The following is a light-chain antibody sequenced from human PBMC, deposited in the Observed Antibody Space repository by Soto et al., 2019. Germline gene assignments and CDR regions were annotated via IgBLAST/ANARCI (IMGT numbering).Light chain of an antibody. CDR1: SSDIGNSNY. V-gene: IGLV2-14*03. J-gene: IGLJ1*01. CDR2: DVN. Sequence: QSALTQPASVSGSPGQSITISCTGTSSDIGNSNYVSWYQQHPGKAPKLMIYDVNNRPSGISNRFSGSKSASTASLTISGFQAEDEADYYCSSYTSSSLLYVFGTGTKLTVL. CDR3: SSYTSSSLLYV.